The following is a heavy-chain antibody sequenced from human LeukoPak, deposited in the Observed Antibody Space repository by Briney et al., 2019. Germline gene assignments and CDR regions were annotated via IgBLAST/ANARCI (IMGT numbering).Heavy chain of an antibody. Sequence: SQTLSLTCAISRDSVSSKSVSWSWMRQSPSRGLEYLGRTRYRSTWNTFYSLSVEGRITINADTSRNEVSLRLSSVTPEDTALCYCVRDFNWAFDYWGQGTLVTVSS. CDR3: VRDFNWAFDY. CDR2: TRYRSTWNT. V-gene: IGHV6-1*01. J-gene: IGHJ4*02. D-gene: IGHD3-16*01. CDR1: RDSVSSKSVS.